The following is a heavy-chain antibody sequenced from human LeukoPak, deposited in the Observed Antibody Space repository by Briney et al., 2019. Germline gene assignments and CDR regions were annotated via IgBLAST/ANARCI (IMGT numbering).Heavy chain of an antibody. Sequence: PSETLSPTCTVSGGSISSYYWSWIRQPPGKGLEWIGYIYYSGSTNYNPSLKSRVTISVDTSKNQFSLKLSSVTAADTAVHYCARRGGYSYGYGYWGQGTLVTVSS. CDR3: ARRGGYSYGYGY. J-gene: IGHJ4*02. D-gene: IGHD5-18*01. CDR2: IYYSGST. V-gene: IGHV4-59*08. CDR1: GGSISSYY.